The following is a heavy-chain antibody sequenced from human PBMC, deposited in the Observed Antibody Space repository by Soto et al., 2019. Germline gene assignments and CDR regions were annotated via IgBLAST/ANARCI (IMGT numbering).Heavy chain of an antibody. J-gene: IGHJ5*02. V-gene: IGHV4-61*01. CDR3: ARFHDYSMAWWFDP. D-gene: IGHD4-4*01. CDR1: GGSVSSGSYY. CDR2: IYYSGST. Sequence: SETLSLTCTVSGGSVSSGSYYWSWIRQPPGKGLEWIGYIYYSGSTNYNPSLKSRVTISVDTSKNQFSLKLSSVTAVDTAVYYCARFHDYSMAWWFDPWGQGTLVTVSS.